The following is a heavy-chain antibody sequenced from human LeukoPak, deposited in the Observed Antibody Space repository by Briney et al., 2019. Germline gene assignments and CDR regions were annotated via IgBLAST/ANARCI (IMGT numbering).Heavy chain of an antibody. CDR2: IYYSGST. D-gene: IGHD3-10*01. CDR1: GGSISSGDYY. J-gene: IGHJ5*02. CDR3: AREGYGSGKFDP. Sequence: SETLSLTCTVSGGSISSGDYYWSWIRQPPGKGLEWIGYIYYSGSTYYNPSLKSRVTISVDTSKNQFSLKLSSVTAADTAVYYCAREGYGSGKFDPWGQGTLVTVSS. V-gene: IGHV4-30-4*01.